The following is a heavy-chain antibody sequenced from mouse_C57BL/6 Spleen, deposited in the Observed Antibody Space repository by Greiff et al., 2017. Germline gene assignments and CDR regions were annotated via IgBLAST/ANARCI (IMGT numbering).Heavy chain of an antibody. CDR1: GFTFSDYG. V-gene: IGHV5-17*01. J-gene: IGHJ3*01. CDR3: ATGSSPWFAY. Sequence: EVKLMESGGGLVKPGGSLKLSCAASGFTFSDYGMHWVRQAPEKGLEWVAYISSGSSTIYYADTVKGRFTISRDNAKNTLFLQMTSLRSEDTAMYYCATGSSPWFAYWGQGTLVTVSA. D-gene: IGHD1-1*01. CDR2: ISSGSSTI.